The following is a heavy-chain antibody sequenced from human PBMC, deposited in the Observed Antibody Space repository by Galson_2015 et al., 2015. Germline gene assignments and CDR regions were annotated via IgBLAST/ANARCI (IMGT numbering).Heavy chain of an antibody. CDR3: ARLRPSHRSGSAKLLNWFDP. D-gene: IGHD3-10*01. CDR1: GGSISSSSYY. J-gene: IGHJ5*02. V-gene: IGHV4-39*01. Sequence: LSLTCTVSGGSISSSSYYWGWIRPPPGKGLEWIGSIYYSGSTYYNPSLKSRVTISVDTSKNQFSLKLSSVTAADTAVYYCARLRPSHRSGSAKLLNWFDPWGQGTLVTVSS. CDR2: IYYSGST.